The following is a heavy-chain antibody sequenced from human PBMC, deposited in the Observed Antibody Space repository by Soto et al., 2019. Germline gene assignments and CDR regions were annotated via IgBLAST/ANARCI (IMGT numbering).Heavy chain of an antibody. D-gene: IGHD3-10*01. CDR3: TRPLLLWFGESIGMDV. Sequence: GGSLRLSCTASGFTFGDYAMSWVRQAPGKGLEWVGFIRRKAYGGTTEYAASVKGRFTISRDDSKSIAYLQMNSLKTEDTAVYYCTRPLLLWFGESIGMDVWGQGTTVTVSS. J-gene: IGHJ6*02. CDR1: GFTFGDYA. CDR2: IRRKAYGGTT. V-gene: IGHV3-49*04.